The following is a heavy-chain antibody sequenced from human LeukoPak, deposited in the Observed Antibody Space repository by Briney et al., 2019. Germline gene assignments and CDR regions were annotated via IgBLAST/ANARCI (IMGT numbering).Heavy chain of an antibody. V-gene: IGHV4-59*01. D-gene: IGHD1-26*01. CDR3: ARGAGSWELLFDY. J-gene: IGHJ4*02. CDR2: VYYSGST. CDR1: GGSISSYY. Sequence: SETLSLTCTVPGGSISSYYWSWIRQPPGKGLEWIGYVYYSGSTNYNPSPKSRVTISVDTSKNQFSLKLSSVTAADTAVYYCARGAGSWELLFDYWGQGTLVTVSS.